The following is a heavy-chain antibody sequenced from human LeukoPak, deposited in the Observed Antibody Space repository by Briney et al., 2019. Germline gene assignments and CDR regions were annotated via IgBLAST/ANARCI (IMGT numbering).Heavy chain of an antibody. CDR3: VKGGKEWMSHFES. V-gene: IGHV3-9*01. CDR2: INWNSGSI. CDR1: GFIFDDYA. Sequence: PGGSLRLSCEASGFIFDDYAMHWVRQRPGKGLEWVAGINWNSGSIGYADSVRDRFTVSRDNAKKSLYLQMNSLRAEDRVFYYCVKGGKEWMSHFESWGQGTLVTVSS. J-gene: IGHJ4*02. D-gene: IGHD4-23*01.